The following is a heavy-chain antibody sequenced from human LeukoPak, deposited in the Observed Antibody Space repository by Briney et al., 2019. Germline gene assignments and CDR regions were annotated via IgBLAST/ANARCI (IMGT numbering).Heavy chain of an antibody. V-gene: IGHV1-2*02. J-gene: IGHJ4*02. CDR2: INPNSGGT. D-gene: IGHD5-18*01. Sequence: ASVKVSCKASGYTFTGDYMHWVRQAPGQGLEWMGWINPNSGGTNYAQKFQGRVTMTRDTSISTAYMEVSRLRSDDTAVYYCATTSGYNYGYNYWGQGTLVTVSS. CDR3: ATTSGYNYGYNY. CDR1: GYTFTGDY.